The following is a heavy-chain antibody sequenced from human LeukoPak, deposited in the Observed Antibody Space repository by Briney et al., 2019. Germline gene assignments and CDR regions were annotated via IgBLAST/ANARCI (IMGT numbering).Heavy chain of an antibody. CDR1: GFTFDDYG. J-gene: IGHJ6*03. CDR3: ARVEYSSSSYYYYYYMDV. Sequence: GGSLRLSCAASGFTFDDYGMSWVRQAPGKGLEWVSGINWNGGSTGYANSVKGRFTISRDNAKNSPYLQMNSLRAEDTALYYCARVEYSSSSYYYYYYMDVWGKGPTVTVPS. D-gene: IGHD6-6*01. V-gene: IGHV3-20*04. CDR2: INWNGGST.